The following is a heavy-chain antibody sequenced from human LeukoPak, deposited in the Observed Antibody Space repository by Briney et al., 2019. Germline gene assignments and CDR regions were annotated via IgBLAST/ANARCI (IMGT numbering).Heavy chain of an antibody. Sequence: GGSLRLSCAASGFTFSSYAMSWVRQAPGKGLEWASAISGSGGSTYYADSVKGRFTISRDNSKNTLYLQMNSLRAEDTAVYYCANGGGSSVLVYYWGQGTLVTVSS. J-gene: IGHJ4*02. CDR3: ANGGGSSVLVYY. V-gene: IGHV3-23*01. D-gene: IGHD3-16*01. CDR2: ISGSGGST. CDR1: GFTFSSYA.